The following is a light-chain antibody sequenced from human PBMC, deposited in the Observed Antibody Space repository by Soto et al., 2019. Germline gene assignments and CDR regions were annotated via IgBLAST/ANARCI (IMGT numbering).Light chain of an antibody. CDR3: LLYHGAAQV. CDR1: TGAVTSDYY. V-gene: IGLV7-43*01. CDR2: STY. J-gene: IGLJ3*02. Sequence: QTLVTQEPSLTVSPGGTVTLTCASSTGAVTSDYYPNWLQQKPGQAPRSLIHSTYTRHFWTPARFSGSLLGGKAALTVSDVQPEDEADYYCLLYHGAAQVFGGGTKVTVL.